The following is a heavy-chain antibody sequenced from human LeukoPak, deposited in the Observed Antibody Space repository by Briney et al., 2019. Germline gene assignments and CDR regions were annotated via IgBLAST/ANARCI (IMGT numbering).Heavy chain of an antibody. CDR2: IYHSGST. CDR3: ARTYGSGSTSPHY. D-gene: IGHD3-10*01. V-gene: IGHV4-38-2*01. Sequence: NPSETLSLTCAVSGYSISSGYYWGWIRQPPGKGLEWIGSIYHSGSTYYNPSLKSRVTISVDTSKNQFSLKLSSVTAADTAVYYCARTYGSGSTSPHYWGQETLVTVSS. J-gene: IGHJ4*02. CDR1: GYSISSGYY.